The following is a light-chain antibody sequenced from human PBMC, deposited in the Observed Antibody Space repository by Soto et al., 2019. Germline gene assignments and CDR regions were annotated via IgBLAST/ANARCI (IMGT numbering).Light chain of an antibody. J-gene: IGLJ1*01. CDR3: GSYARSSTYV. CDR2: EVS. CDR1: SSDVGSYNL. Sequence: QSALTQPASVSGSPGQSITISCTGTSSDVGSYNLVSWYQQHPGKAPKLMIYEVSKRPSGVSNRFSGSKSGNTASLTISGLQAEDEADYYGGSYARSSTYVFGPGTKLTVL. V-gene: IGLV2-23*02.